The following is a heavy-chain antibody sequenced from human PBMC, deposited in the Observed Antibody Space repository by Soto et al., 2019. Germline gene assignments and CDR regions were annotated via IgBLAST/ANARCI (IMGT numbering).Heavy chain of an antibody. D-gene: IGHD4-4*01. CDR1: GGSINGYY. J-gene: IGHJ4*02. CDR3: ARRGSPVIYFDY. V-gene: IGHV4-59*08. Sequence: SETLSLTCTVSGGSINGYYWSWIRQPPGKGLEWIRYIYYSGSTNYNPSLKSRVTISLDTSKNQFSLKLSSVTAADTAVYYCARRGSPVIYFDYGGQGTLVTVSS. CDR2: IYYSGST.